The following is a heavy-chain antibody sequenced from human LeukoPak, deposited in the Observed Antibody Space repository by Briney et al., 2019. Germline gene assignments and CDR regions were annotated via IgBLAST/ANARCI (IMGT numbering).Heavy chain of an antibody. D-gene: IGHD5-12*01. CDR2: ISAYNGNT. J-gene: IGHJ3*02. V-gene: IGHV1-18*01. Sequence: ASVKVSCKASGYTFTSYGISWVRQAPGQGLEWMGWISAYNGNTNYAQKLQGRVTMTTDTSTSTAYMELRSLRSDDTAVYYCAREHSGYDQNGAFDIWGQGTMVTVSS. CDR1: GYTFTSYG. CDR3: AREHSGYDQNGAFDI.